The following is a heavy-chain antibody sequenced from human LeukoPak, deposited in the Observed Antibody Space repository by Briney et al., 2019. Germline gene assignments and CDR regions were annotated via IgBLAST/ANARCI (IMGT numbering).Heavy chain of an antibody. CDR1: GFTFSSYA. D-gene: IGHD3-10*01. J-gene: IGHJ6*03. CDR2: IYSGGST. Sequence: PGGSLRLSCAASGFTFSSYAMSWVRQAPGKGLEWVSVIYSGGSTYYADSVKGRFTISRDNSKNTLYLQMNSLRAEDTAVHYCASGSGSYRTPYYYMDVWGTGTTVTVSS. CDR3: ASGSGSYRTPYYYMDV. V-gene: IGHV3-53*01.